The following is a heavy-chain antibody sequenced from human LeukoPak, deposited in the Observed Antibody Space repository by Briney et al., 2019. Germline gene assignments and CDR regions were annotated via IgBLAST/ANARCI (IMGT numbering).Heavy chain of an antibody. Sequence: GGSLRLSCAASGLTFSSYGMHWVRQAPGKGLEWVAFIRYDGSNKYYADSVKGRFTISRDNSKNTLYLRMNSLRAEDTAVYYCAHMAAAGSSTTFDYWGQGTLVTVS. CDR2: IRYDGSNK. CDR1: GLTFSSYG. V-gene: IGHV3-30*02. D-gene: IGHD6-13*01. J-gene: IGHJ4*02. CDR3: AHMAAAGSSTTFDY.